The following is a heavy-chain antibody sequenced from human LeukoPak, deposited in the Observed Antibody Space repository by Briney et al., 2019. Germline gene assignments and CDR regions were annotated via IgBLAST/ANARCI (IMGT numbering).Heavy chain of an antibody. V-gene: IGHV4-4*07. CDR1: GGSISSYY. CDR2: IYTSGST. Sequence: PSETLSLTCTVSGGSISSYYWSWIRQPAGKGLEWIGRIYTSGSTNYNPSLKSRVTMLVDTSKNQFSLKLRSVTAADTAMYFCARGRTGYQLLPTKKYDHYYYIDVWGKGTTVTVSS. J-gene: IGHJ6*03. D-gene: IGHD2-2*01. CDR3: ARGRTGYQLLPTKKYDHYYYIDV.